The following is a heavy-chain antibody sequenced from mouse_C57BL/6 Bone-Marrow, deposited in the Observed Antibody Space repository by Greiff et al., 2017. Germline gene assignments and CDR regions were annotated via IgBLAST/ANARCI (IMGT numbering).Heavy chain of an antibody. CDR1: GFNIKDDY. Sequence: EVQLQQSGAELVRPGASVKLSCTASGFNIKDDYMHWVKQRPEQGLEWIGWIDPENGDTEYASKFQGKATITADTSSNPAYLQLSSLTSEDTAVYYCTSFLDYAMDYWGQGTSVTVSS. D-gene: IGHD1-2*01. V-gene: IGHV14-4*01. CDR2: IDPENGDT. J-gene: IGHJ4*01. CDR3: TSFLDYAMDY.